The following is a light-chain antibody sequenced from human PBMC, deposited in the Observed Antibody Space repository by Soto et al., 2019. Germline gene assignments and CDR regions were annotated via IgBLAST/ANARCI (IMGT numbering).Light chain of an antibody. J-gene: IGKJ4*01. CDR2: DAS. CDR3: QQRSNWPPLLT. V-gene: IGKV3-11*01. CDR1: QSVSSY. Sequence: EIVLTQSPATLSWSPGERATLSCRASQSVSSYLAWYQQKPGQAPRLLIYDASNRATGIPARFSGSGSGTDFTLTISSLEPEDFAVYYCQQRSNWPPLLTFGGGTKVEIK.